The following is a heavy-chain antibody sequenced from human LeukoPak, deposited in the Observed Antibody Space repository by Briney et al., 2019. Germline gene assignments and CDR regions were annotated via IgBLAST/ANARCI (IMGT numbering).Heavy chain of an antibody. D-gene: IGHD4-23*01. CDR1: GVSFSGYY. J-gene: IGHJ4*02. Sequence: SETLSLTCAVYGVSFSGYYWSWIRQPPGKGLEWIGEINHSGSTNYNPSLKSRVTISVDTSKNQFSLKLSSVTAADTAVYYCASEDYGGQGGWGQGTLVTVSS. V-gene: IGHV4-34*01. CDR3: ASEDYGGQGG. CDR2: INHSGST.